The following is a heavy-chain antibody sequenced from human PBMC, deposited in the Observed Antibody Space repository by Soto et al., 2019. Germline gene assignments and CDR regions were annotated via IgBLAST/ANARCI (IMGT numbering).Heavy chain of an antibody. V-gene: IGHV1-69*06. D-gene: IGHD6-19*01. CDR3: ARLDSSGWYRRFDY. CDR1: GGTFSSYA. J-gene: IGHJ4*02. Sequence: SVKVSCQASGGTFSSYAISWVRQAPGQGLEWMGGIIPIFGTANYAQKFQGRVTITADKSTSTAYMELSSLRSEDTAVYYCARLDSSGWYRRFDYWGQGTLVTVYS. CDR2: IIPIFGTA.